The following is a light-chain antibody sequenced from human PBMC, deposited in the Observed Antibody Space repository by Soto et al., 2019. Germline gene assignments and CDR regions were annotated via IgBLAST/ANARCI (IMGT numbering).Light chain of an antibody. CDR1: QSVSSN. V-gene: IGKV3-15*01. CDR2: GAS. CDR3: QHYNNWPPVT. Sequence: EIVMTQSPATLSVSPGERATLSCRASQSVSSNLAWYQQKPGQAPRLLIYGASTRATGIPARFSGSGSGTEFSLTISSLQSADFAVYYCQHYNNWPPVTFGQGTRLEI. J-gene: IGKJ5*01.